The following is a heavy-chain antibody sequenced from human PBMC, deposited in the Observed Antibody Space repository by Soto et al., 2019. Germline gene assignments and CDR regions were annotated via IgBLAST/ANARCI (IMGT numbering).Heavy chain of an antibody. CDR1: GFTFSSYG. V-gene: IGHV3-23*01. J-gene: IGHJ6*02. D-gene: IGHD7-27*01. CDR2: ITGSGGST. Sequence: GGSRRRSWAASGFTFSSYGMSWVREAPGKGLEWVAGITGSGGSTYYADSVNGRFTVSRDNSKNTLYLQMNSLRAEDTAVYYCAKWGNDWGYYYYGMNVWGQGTTVTVSS. CDR3: AKWGNDWGYYYYGMNV.